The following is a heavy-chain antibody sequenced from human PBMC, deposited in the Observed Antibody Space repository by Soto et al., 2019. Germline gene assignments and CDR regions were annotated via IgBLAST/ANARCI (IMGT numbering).Heavy chain of an antibody. V-gene: IGHV4-34*01. CDR1: GGSIRGYY. CDR3: ARGRYSYETIYYKFYYSALDV. CDR2: INDNGGT. D-gene: IGHD3-10*01. J-gene: IGHJ6*02. Sequence: QVQQQQWGAGLLKPSETLSLICGVYGGSIRGYYWSWIRQSPGKGLEWIGVINDNGGTNYNPSLKSRVTTSLDTSKKQVSLMVSSVTAADTAVYYCARGRYSYETIYYKFYYSALDVWGQGTTVTVSS.